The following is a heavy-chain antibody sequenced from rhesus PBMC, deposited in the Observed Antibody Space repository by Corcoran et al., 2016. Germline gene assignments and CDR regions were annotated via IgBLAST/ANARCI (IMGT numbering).Heavy chain of an antibody. CDR2: LSFRVTS. V-gene: IGHV4-122*02. J-gene: IGHJ4*01. CDR1: GSSISRGYG. Sequence: QVPLQESGPGLVKPSETLSPTFAVAGSSISRGYGWSWIRQPRGQGRVWIGYLSFRVTSYYTPSIKSRVTISRDTSKNQFSLRLRSVTAADTTVYYVARSWLLLASPFDHWGQGVLITVSS. D-gene: IGHD3-3*01. CDR3: ARSWLLLASPFDH.